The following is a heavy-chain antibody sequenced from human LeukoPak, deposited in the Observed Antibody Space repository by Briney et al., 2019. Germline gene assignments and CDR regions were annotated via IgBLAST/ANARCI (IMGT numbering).Heavy chain of an antibody. Sequence: SETLSLTCTVSGNSIRSSSYYWGWIRQPPGKGLEWIGYIYYSGSTYYSSSLKSRVTISVDTSKNQFSLKLNSVTAADTAVYYCASRYYYDSSGYFLYWGRGTLVTVSS. J-gene: IGHJ4*02. CDR1: GNSIRSSSYY. CDR2: IYYSGST. CDR3: ASRYYYDSSGYFLY. D-gene: IGHD3-22*01. V-gene: IGHV4-39*01.